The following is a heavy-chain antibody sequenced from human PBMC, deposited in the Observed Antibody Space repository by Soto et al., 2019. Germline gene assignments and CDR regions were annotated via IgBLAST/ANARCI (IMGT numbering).Heavy chain of an antibody. CDR2: IYYSGST. V-gene: IGHV4-59*01. Sequence: TSETLSLTCTVSGGSISSYYWSWIRQPPGKGLEWIGYIYYSGSTNYNPSLKSRVTISVDTSKNQFSLKLSSVTAADTAVYYCARGVLWFGELPLTYYMDVWGKGTTVTVSS. J-gene: IGHJ6*03. CDR1: GGSISSYY. D-gene: IGHD3-10*01. CDR3: ARGVLWFGELPLTYYMDV.